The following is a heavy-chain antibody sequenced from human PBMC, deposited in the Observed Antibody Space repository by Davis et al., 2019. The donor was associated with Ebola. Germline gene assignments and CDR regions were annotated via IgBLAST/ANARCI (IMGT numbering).Heavy chain of an antibody. CDR3: ARDLCGMDDY. J-gene: IGHJ4*02. V-gene: IGHV3-74*01. CDR2: TNEDGTTT. CDR1: GFTFSTYW. Sequence: GESLKISCAASGFTFSTYWMHWVRQVPGKGLVWVSRTNEDGTTTNYADSVRGRFTISRDNAKNTLYLQTNSLRAEDTAIYYCARDLCGMDDYWGPGTLVTVSS. D-gene: IGHD2-21*01.